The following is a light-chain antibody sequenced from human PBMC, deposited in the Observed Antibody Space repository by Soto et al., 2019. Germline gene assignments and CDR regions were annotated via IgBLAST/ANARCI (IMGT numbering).Light chain of an antibody. CDR2: AAS. J-gene: IGKJ5*01. Sequence: DIQMTQSPSSLSASVGDRVTITCRASQSISSYLNWYQQKPEKAPKLLIYAASSLQSGVPSRFSGSGSGTDFTLTISSLQPEDFATYYCQQLNSYPTFGQGTRLEI. V-gene: IGKV1-39*01. CDR3: QQLNSYPT. CDR1: QSISSY.